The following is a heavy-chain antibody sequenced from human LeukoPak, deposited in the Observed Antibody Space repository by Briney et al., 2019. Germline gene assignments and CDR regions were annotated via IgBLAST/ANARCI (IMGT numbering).Heavy chain of an antibody. V-gene: IGHV3-33*01. D-gene: IGHD6-13*01. Sequence: PGGSLRLSCAASGFTFSSYGMHWVRQAPGKGLEWVAIIWHDGRNKYYADSVKGRFTISRDNSKNTLHLQMNSLRAEDTALYYCARYSDGIAFDIWGQGTKVTVSS. CDR3: ARYSDGIAFDI. CDR2: IWHDGRNK. J-gene: IGHJ3*02. CDR1: GFTFSSYG.